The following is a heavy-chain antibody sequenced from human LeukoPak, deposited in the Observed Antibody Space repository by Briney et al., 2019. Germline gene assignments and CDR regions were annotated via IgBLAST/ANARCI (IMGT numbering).Heavy chain of an antibody. D-gene: IGHD6-6*01. Sequence: GGSLRLSCAASGFTFSSYAMSWVRQAPGKGLEWVSAISGSGGSTYYADSVKGRFTISRDNSKSTLYLQMNSLRAEDTAVYYCAKSLIPPYPHCSSWDYWGQGTLVTVSS. V-gene: IGHV3-23*01. CDR3: AKSLIPPYPHCSSWDY. CDR2: ISGSGGST. J-gene: IGHJ4*02. CDR1: GFTFSSYA.